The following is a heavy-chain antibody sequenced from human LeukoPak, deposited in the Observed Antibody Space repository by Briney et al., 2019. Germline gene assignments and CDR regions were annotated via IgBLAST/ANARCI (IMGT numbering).Heavy chain of an antibody. J-gene: IGHJ4*02. CDR2: ISRSSGSSI. V-gene: IGHV3-48*03. CDR3: ARSPAPTRSSWLYLDY. D-gene: IGHD6-13*01. Sequence: HGGSLRLSCAASGFTFSNYEMNWVRQAPGKGLEWVSYISRSSGSSIYYADSVKGRFTISRDNAKNSLYLQMNSLRAEDTAVYYCARSPAPTRSSWLYLDYWGQGTQVTVSS. CDR1: GFTFSNYE.